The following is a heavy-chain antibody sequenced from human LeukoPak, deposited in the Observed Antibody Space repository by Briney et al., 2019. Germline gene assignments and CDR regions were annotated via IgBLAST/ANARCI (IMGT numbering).Heavy chain of an antibody. V-gene: IGHV3-30*04. CDR3: ARLREIPVFGVVTKSTSYFDY. D-gene: IGHD3-3*01. CDR2: ISYDGSNE. CDR1: GFTFSGSA. Sequence: GGSLRLSCAASGFTFSGSAMHWVRQAPGKGLEWVAIISYDGSNEYYADSVKGRFTISRDNSKNTLYLQMNSLRAEDTAVYYCARLREIPVFGVVTKSTSYFDYWGQGTLVTVSS. J-gene: IGHJ4*02.